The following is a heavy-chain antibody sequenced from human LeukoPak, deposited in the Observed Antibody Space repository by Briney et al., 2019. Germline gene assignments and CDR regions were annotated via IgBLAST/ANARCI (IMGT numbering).Heavy chain of an antibody. CDR1: GYTFTGYY. D-gene: IGHD2-21*02. CDR3: ASNIVVVTASFGDAFDI. CDR2: IIPIFGTA. V-gene: IGHV1-69*13. J-gene: IGHJ3*02. Sequence: GASVKVSCKASGYTFTGYYMHWVRQAPGQGLEWMGGIIPIFGTANYAQKFQGRVTITADESTSTAYMELSSLRSEDTAVYYCASNIVVVTASFGDAFDIWGQGTMVTVSS.